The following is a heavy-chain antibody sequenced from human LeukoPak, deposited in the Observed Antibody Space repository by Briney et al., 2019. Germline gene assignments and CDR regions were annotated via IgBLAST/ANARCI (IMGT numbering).Heavy chain of an antibody. CDR3: ARDQTPDYDFWSDFYGYYFDY. D-gene: IGHD3-3*01. CDR2: ISFDGSNK. CDR1: GFTFSRFA. V-gene: IGHV3-30*04. J-gene: IGHJ4*02. Sequence: GGSLRLSCAASGFTFSRFAMHWVRQAPGKGLEWVAVISFDGSNKYYADSVKGRFTISRDNSKNTLYLQMNSLRAEDTAVYHCARDQTPDYDFWSDFYGYYFDYWGQGTLVTVSS.